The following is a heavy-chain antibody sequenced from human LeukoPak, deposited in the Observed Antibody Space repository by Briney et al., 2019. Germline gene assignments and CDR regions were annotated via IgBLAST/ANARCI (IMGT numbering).Heavy chain of an antibody. V-gene: IGHV4-39*01. D-gene: IGHD3/OR15-3a*01. J-gene: IGHJ4*02. Sequence: SDTLSLTCTVSGVFFSRSNSYWGWIRQPPGKGLEWIGSIYYSGNTYYNASLKSQVSISIDTSKNQFSLRLTSVTAADTAVYYCARQTGSGLFILPGGQGTLVTVSS. CDR3: ARQTGSGLFILP. CDR2: IYYSGNT. CDR1: GVFFSRSNSY.